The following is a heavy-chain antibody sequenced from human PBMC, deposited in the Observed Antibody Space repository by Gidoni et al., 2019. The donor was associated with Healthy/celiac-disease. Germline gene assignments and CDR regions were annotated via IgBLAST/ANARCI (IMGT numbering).Heavy chain of an antibody. CDR1: GFTFSSYW. D-gene: IGHD3-3*01. CDR2: IKQDGSEK. J-gene: IGHJ6*03. CDR3: ARVYYDFWSGHYYYYYMDV. Sequence: VQLVESGGGLVQPGGSLRLSCAASGFTFSSYWMSWVRQAPGKGLAWVANIKQDGSEKYYVDSVKGRFTISRDNAKNSLYLQMNSLRAEDTAVYYCARVYYDFWSGHYYYYYMDVWGKGTTVTVSS. V-gene: IGHV3-7*03.